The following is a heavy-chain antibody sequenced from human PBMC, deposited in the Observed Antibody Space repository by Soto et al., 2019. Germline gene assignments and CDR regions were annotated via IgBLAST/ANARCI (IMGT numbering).Heavy chain of an antibody. CDR1: GFTFSSYE. Sequence: EVQLVESGGGLVQPGGSLRLSCAASGFTFSSYEMNWVRQAPGKGLEWVSYISSSGSTIYYADSVKGRFTISRDNAKNSLYLQMNSLRAEDTAVYYCVRGRDYGMDVWGQGTTVTVSS. V-gene: IGHV3-48*03. CDR3: VRGRDYGMDV. J-gene: IGHJ6*02. CDR2: ISSSGSTI.